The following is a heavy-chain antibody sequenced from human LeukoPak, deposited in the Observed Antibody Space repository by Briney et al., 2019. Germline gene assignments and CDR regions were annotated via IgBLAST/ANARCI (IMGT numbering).Heavy chain of an antibody. D-gene: IGHD2-21*01. CDR3: ARVGQYCGGDCFDY. CDR1: GGTFSSYA. Sequence: SVKVSCKASGGTFSSYATSWVRQAPGQGLEWMGGIIPIFGTANYAQKFQGRVTITADESTSTAYMELSSLRSEDTAVYYCARVGQYCGGDCFDYWGQGTLVTVSS. J-gene: IGHJ4*02. CDR2: IIPIFGTA. V-gene: IGHV1-69*13.